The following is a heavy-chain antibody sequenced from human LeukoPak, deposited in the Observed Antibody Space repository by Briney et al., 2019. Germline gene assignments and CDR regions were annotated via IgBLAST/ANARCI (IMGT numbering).Heavy chain of an antibody. CDR1: GFTFSSYS. CDR3: ARTSVRAFDI. J-gene: IGHJ3*02. V-gene: IGHV3-48*02. Sequence: PGGSLRLSCAASGFTFSSYSMTWVRQAPGMGLEWVSYISSSSSAIYYADSVRGRFTVSRDNGKNSLYLQMNSLRDEDTAVYYCARTSVRAFDIWGQGTMVTVSS. CDR2: ISSSSSAI.